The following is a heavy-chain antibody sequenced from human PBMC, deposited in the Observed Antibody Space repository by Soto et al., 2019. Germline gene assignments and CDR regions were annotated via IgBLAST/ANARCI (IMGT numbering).Heavy chain of an antibody. CDR2: ISGPSIYI. CDR1: GFTFSGYS. Sequence: EVQLVESGGGLVKPGGSLRLSCVASGFTFSGYSINWVRQAPGKGLEWVSYISGPSIYIYYADSLKGRLTISRDNAKSAVYLQMNSLRAEDTAVYYCARGFRNGFNVWGQGTTVSVSS. CDR3: ARGFRNGFNV. V-gene: IGHV3-21*01. J-gene: IGHJ6*02. D-gene: IGHD2-8*01.